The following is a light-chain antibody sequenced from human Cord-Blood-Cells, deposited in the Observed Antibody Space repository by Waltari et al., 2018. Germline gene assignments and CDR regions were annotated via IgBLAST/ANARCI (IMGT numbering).Light chain of an antibody. J-gene: IGLJ2*01. CDR2: LNSDGSH. CDR1: SGHSSYA. CDR3: QTWGTYVV. V-gene: IGLV4-69*01. Sequence: QLVLTQSPSASASLGAPVKLTCTLSSGHSSYAIAWHQQQPEKGPRYLMKLNSDGSHSKGDGIPDRFSGASSGAERYLTISSLQSEDEADYYCQTWGTYVVFGGGTKLTVL.